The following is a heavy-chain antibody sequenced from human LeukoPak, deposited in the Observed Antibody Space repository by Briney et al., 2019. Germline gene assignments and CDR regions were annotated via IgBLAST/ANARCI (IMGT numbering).Heavy chain of an antibody. CDR1: GFTFSSYS. CDR2: ISSSSSTI. D-gene: IGHD6-6*01. J-gene: IGHJ4*02. CDR3: ANRQIAAPVDY. V-gene: IGHV3-48*01. Sequence: PGGSLRLSCAASGFTFSSYSMNWVRQAPGKGLEWVSYISSSSSTIYYADSVKGRFTISRDNSKNTLYLQMNSLRAEDTAVYYCANRQIAAPVDYWGQGTLVTVSS.